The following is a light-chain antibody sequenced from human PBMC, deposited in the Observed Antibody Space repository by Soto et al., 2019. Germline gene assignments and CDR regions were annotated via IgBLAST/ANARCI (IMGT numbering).Light chain of an antibody. CDR3: SSYAGSNNWGV. Sequence: QSALTQPPSASGSPGQSVTISCTGTSSDVGGYNYVSWYQQHPGKAPKLMIYEVSKRPSGVPDRFSGSKSGNTASLTVSGLQAEDEADYYCSSYAGSNNWGVFGGGTKLTAL. J-gene: IGLJ2*01. CDR2: EVS. V-gene: IGLV2-8*01. CDR1: SSDVGGYNY.